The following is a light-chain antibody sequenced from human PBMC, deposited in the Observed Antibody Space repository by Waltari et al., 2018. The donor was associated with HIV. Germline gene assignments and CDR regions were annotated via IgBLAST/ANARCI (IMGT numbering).Light chain of an antibody. CDR3: AAWDDRLSGLL. CDR1: SSNIGRNY. Sequence: QSVLTQPSSASGTPGQRVTISCSGSSSNIGRNYVYWYQHLPGPAPILLICRNTQRPSGGPHRISGSKSGTSASLASGGLRSEDEAYYYCAAWDDRLSGLLFGGGTRLTAL. J-gene: IGLJ2*01. V-gene: IGLV1-47*01. CDR2: RNT.